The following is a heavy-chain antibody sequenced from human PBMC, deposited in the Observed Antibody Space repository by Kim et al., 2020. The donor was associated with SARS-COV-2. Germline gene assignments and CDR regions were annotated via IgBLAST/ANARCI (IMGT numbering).Heavy chain of an antibody. V-gene: IGHV4-34*01. Sequence: SETLSLTCAVYGGSFSGYYWSWIRQPPGKGLEWIGEINHSGSTNYNPSLKSRVTISVDTSKNQFSLKLSSVTAADTAVYYCARGLNGRVAAAGRGWYFD. CDR2: INHSGST. J-gene: IGHJ2*01. CDR3: ARGLNGRVAAAGRGWYFD. D-gene: IGHD6-13*01. CDR1: GGSFSGYY.